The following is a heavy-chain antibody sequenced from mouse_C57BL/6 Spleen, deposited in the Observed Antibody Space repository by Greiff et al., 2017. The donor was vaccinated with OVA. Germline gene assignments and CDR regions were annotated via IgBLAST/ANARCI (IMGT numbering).Heavy chain of an antibody. CDR3: ARSGYGTPFDD. D-gene: IGHD2-10*02. CDR2: INPNNGGT. CDR1: GYTFTDYY. J-gene: IGHJ2*01. V-gene: IGHV1-26*01. Sequence: VQLQQSGPELVKPGASVKISCKASGYTFTDYYMNWVKQSHGKSLEWIGDINPNNGGTSYNQKFKGKATLTVDKSSSTAYMELRSLTSEDSAVYYFARSGYGTPFDDWGQGTTLTGSS.